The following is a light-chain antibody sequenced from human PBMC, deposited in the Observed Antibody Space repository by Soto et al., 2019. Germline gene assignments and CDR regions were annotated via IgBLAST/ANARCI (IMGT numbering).Light chain of an antibody. CDR2: AAS. Sequence: DIQVTQSPSAMSASVGDRVTITCRTSQGITNYLAWFQQKPGKVPNRLIYAASSLQSGVPSRFSGSGSGTEFTLTISSRQPEDFATYYCLQYNSYPFTFGGGTKVEIK. CDR1: QGITNY. V-gene: IGKV1-17*03. CDR3: LQYNSYPFT. J-gene: IGKJ4*01.